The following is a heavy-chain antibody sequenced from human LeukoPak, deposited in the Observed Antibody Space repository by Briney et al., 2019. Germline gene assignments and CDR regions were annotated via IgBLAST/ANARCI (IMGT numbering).Heavy chain of an antibody. V-gene: IGHV3-23*01. CDR2: ISSSGGGT. D-gene: IGHD3-22*01. Sequence: GGSLRLSCGASGFTFSSYAMSWVRQAPGKGLEWVSSISSSGGGTYYADSVKGRFTISRDNSKNTLYLQMNSLRAEDTAVYYCAKDRPRSSEGSFDYWGQGALVTVSS. J-gene: IGHJ4*02. CDR1: GFTFSSYA. CDR3: AKDRPRSSEGSFDY.